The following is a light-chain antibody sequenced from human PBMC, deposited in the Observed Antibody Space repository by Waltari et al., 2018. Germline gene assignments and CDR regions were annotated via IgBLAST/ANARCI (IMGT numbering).Light chain of an antibody. Sequence: DIQMTQSPSSLSAFVGERVTITCRASQSIRSYVNWYQQKAGKAPQLLIYGASSLQSGVPSRFSGSGSGTEFTLTIRSLQPEDFATYYCQQSLNTPRTFGQGTKVEMK. V-gene: IGKV1-39*01. CDR1: QSIRSY. CDR2: GAS. J-gene: IGKJ1*01. CDR3: QQSLNTPRT.